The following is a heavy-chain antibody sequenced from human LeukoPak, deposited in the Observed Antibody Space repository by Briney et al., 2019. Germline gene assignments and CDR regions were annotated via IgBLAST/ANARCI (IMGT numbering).Heavy chain of an antibody. Sequence: SEILSLTCTIFGDSVSRSDSYWDWIRQPPGKGLDWIGTIYYSGRTYYSPSLKSRVTLSEDLSNNQFSLTLSSVTAADTALYFCASRRYYDSSGYLEWGQGTLVTVSS. D-gene: IGHD3-22*01. CDR1: GDSVSRSDSY. CDR2: IYYSGRT. V-gene: IGHV4-39*01. J-gene: IGHJ1*01. CDR3: ASRRYYDSSGYLE.